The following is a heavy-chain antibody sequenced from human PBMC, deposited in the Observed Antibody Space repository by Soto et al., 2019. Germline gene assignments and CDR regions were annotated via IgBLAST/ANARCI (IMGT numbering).Heavy chain of an antibody. CDR2: INDSGST. D-gene: IGHD3-22*01. V-gene: IGHV4-34*01. Sequence: SETLSLTCAVYGGSFSDYSWTWIRQPPGKGLEWIGGINDSGSTNYTPSLERRVTISRDTSKNRFSLKLSSVTAADTAVYYCARGSHKLHSYDSSGFYHYVDYWGQGSLVTVSS. CDR3: ARGSHKLHSYDSSGFYHYVDY. J-gene: IGHJ4*02. CDR1: GGSFSDYS.